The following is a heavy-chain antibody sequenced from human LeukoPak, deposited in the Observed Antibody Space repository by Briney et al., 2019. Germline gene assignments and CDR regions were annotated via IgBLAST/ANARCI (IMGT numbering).Heavy chain of an antibody. CDR3: AGDGWDSSGFPDYYFDY. V-gene: IGHV6-1*01. CDR1: GDSVSSNSAA. CDR2: TYYRSKWYN. Sequence: PSQTLSLTCAISGDSVSSNSAAWNWIRQSPSRGLEWLGRTYYRSKWYNDYAVSVKSRITINPDTSKNQFSLQLNSVTPEDTAVYYCAGDGWDSSGFPDYYFDYWGQGTLVTVSS. J-gene: IGHJ4*02. D-gene: IGHD6-19*01.